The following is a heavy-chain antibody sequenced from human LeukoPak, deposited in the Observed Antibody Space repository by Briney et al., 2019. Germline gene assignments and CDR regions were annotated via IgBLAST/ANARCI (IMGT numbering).Heavy chain of an antibody. CDR1: GFTFHDYG. J-gene: IGHJ4*02. CDR3: ARVEEMATRSVDY. V-gene: IGHV3-74*01. CDR2: INSDGSST. Sequence: GGSLRLSCAASGFTFHDYGMSWVRQAPGKGLVWVSRINSDGSSTSYADSVKGRFTISRDSAKNTLYLQMNSLRAEDTAVYYCARVEEMATRSVDYWGQGTLVTVSS. D-gene: IGHD5-24*01.